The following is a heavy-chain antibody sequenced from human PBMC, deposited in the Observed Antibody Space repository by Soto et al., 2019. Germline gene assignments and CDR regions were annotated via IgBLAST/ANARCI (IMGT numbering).Heavy chain of an antibody. D-gene: IGHD3-9*01. Sequence: GGSLRLSCAASGFTFSSHAMSLVRQAPGKGLEWVSAISGSGGSTYYADSVKGRFTISRDNSKNTLYLQMNSLRAEDTAVYYCAKVKWYYDILTGSVDYWGQGTLVTVSS. CDR2: ISGSGGST. J-gene: IGHJ4*02. V-gene: IGHV3-23*01. CDR3: AKVKWYYDILTGSVDY. CDR1: GFTFSSHA.